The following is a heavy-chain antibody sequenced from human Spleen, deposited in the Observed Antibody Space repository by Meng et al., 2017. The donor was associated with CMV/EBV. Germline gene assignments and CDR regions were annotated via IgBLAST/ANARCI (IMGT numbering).Heavy chain of an antibody. V-gene: IGHV3-21*04. D-gene: IGHD3-10*01. CDR1: GFTFGSHS. CDR2: ITGDSTYK. CDR3: ARLMVRGASRLDY. Sequence: GESLKISCAASGFTFGSHSMNWVRQAPGKGLEWVSSITGDSTYKHYADSLKGRFTISRDNAKNSLYLQMNSLRAEDTAVYYCARLMVRGASRLDYWGQGTLVTVSS. J-gene: IGHJ4*02.